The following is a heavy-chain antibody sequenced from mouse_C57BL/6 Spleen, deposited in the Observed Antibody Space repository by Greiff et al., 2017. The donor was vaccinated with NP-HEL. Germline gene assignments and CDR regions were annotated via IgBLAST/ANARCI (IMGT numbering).Heavy chain of an antibody. V-gene: IGHV1-69*01. J-gene: IGHJ4*01. D-gene: IGHD5-1-1*01. CDR2: IDPSDSYT. CDR1: GYTFTSYW. CDR3: ARRVHTYYAMDY. Sequence: QVQLQQSGAELVMPGASVKLSCKASGYTFTSYWMHWVKQRPGQGLEWIGEIDPSDSYTNYIQKFKGKSTLTVDKSSSTAYMQLSSLTSEDSAVYYCARRVHTYYAMDYWGQGTSVTVSS.